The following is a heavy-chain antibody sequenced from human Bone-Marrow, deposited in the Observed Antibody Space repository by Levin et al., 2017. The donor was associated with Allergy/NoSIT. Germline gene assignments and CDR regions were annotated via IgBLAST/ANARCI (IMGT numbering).Heavy chain of an antibody. Sequence: PSETLSLTCVASGFTFGNYGMHWVRQAPGKGLEWVAVLWYDGRNEYYADSVKGRFTISRDNSKNTLYLQMNSLRVDDTAIYYCARAVVAAVSDHWGQGTLVTVSS. V-gene: IGHV3-33*01. CDR1: GFTFGNYG. D-gene: IGHD2-15*01. CDR3: ARAVVAAVSDH. J-gene: IGHJ4*02. CDR2: LWYDGRNE.